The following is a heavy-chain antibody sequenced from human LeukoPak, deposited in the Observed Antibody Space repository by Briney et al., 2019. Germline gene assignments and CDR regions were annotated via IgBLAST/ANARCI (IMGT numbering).Heavy chain of an antibody. V-gene: IGHV4-30-4*08. D-gene: IGHD2-2*01. CDR2: IYYSGST. CDR3: ARYCSSTSCFFDAFDI. J-gene: IGHJ3*02. Sequence: SQTLSLTCTVSGGSISSGDYYWSWIRQPPGKGLEWIGYIYYSGSTYYHPSLKSRVTIPVDTSKNQFSLKLSSVTAADTAVYYCARYCSSTSCFFDAFDIWGQGTVVTVSS. CDR1: GGSISSGDYY.